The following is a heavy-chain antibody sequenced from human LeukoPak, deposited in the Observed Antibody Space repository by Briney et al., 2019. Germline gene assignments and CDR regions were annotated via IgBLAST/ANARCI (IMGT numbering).Heavy chain of an antibody. CDR3: TRRAARWQFDL. J-gene: IGHJ2*01. Sequence: GRSLRLSCAVSGFTFDDYAMHGVRQAPGRGLEWVSGINWKTGNGIYADSVKGRFTISRDNAKNSLYLQMSSLRAEDTALYYFTRRAARWQFDLWGRGTLLTVSS. D-gene: IGHD5-24*01. CDR2: INWKTGNG. V-gene: IGHV3-9*01. CDR1: GFTFDDYA.